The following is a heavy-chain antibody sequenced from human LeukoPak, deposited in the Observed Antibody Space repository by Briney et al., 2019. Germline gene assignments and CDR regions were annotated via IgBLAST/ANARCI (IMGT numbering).Heavy chain of an antibody. Sequence: GGSLRLSCAASGFTFSIYGMHWVRQAPGKGLEWVALIWFDGTKKYYADSVKGRFTISRDNSKNTLYLQMNSLRAEDTAVYYCAKDYDSSGWAAFDIWGQGTMATVSS. CDR1: GFTFSIYG. CDR2: IWFDGTKK. D-gene: IGHD3-22*01. J-gene: IGHJ3*02. CDR3: AKDYDSSGWAAFDI. V-gene: IGHV3-30*02.